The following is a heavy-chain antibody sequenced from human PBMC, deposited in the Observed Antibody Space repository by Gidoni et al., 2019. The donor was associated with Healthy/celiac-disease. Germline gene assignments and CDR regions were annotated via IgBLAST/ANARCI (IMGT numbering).Heavy chain of an antibody. CDR1: GFTSSSYS. CDR2: ISSSSSTI. D-gene: IGHD2-2*01. J-gene: IGHJ6*02. CDR3: ARDPEPEEGYSSTSCTGCYYGMDV. V-gene: IGHV3-48*02. Sequence: EVQLVASGGGLVQPGGSLRLPCAASGFTSSSYSMNWVRQAPGKGLEWVSYISSSSSTIYYADSVKGRFTIARDNAKNSLYLQMNSLRDEDTAVYYCARDPEPEEGYSSTSCTGCYYGMDVWGQGTTVTVSS.